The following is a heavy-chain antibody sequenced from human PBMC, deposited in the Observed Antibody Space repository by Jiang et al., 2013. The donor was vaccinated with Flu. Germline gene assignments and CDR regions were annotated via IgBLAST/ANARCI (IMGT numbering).Heavy chain of an antibody. CDR3: ARHLAIGGYARYYNGLDV. CDR2: IYSGGST. CDR1: GGSISSTGYY. D-gene: IGHD5-12*01. J-gene: IGHJ6*02. Sequence: GLVKPSETLSLTCIVSGGSISSTGYYWGWIRQPPGKGLEWIGSIYSGGSTYYNPSLKSRVTISVDTSKNQFSLKLSSVTAADTAVYYCARHLAIGGYARYYNGLDVRGQGTLVTVSS. V-gene: IGHV4-39*01.